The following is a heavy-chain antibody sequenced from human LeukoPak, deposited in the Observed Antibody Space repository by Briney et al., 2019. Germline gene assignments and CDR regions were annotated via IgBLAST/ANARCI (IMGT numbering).Heavy chain of an antibody. J-gene: IGHJ6*04. D-gene: IGHD3-10*02. CDR1: GFTFSSYA. Sequence: GGSLRLSCAASGFTFSSYAMSWVRQVSGKGLEWVSVISGSGGSTYYADSVKGRFTISRDNAKNSLYLQMNSLRAEDTAVYYCAELGITMIGGVWGKGTTVTISS. CDR3: AELGITMIGGV. V-gene: IGHV3-23*01. CDR2: ISGSGGST.